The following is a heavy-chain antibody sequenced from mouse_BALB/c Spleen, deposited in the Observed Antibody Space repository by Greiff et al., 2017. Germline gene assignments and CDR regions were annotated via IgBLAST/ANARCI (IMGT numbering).Heavy chain of an antibody. CDR1: GYTFTSYW. CDR2: IYPGDGDT. Sequence: QVQLKQSGAELARPGASVKMSCKASGYTFTSYWMQWVKQRPGQGLEWIGAIYPGDGDTRYTQKFKGKATLTADKSSSTAYMQLSSLASEDSAVYYCARCYYGSSYNYFDDWGQGTTLTVSS. D-gene: IGHD1-1*01. V-gene: IGHV1-87*01. CDR3: ARCYYGSSYNYFDD. J-gene: IGHJ2*01.